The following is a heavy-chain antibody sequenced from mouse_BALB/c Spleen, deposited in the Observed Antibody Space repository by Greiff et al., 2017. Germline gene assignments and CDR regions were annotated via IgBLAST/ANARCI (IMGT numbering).Heavy chain of an antibody. D-gene: IGHD2-10*02. CDR3: AKYGNYTGYFDV. Sequence: VQLQQSGPVLARPGASVKMSRKASGYTFTSYWMHWVKQRPGQGLEWIGAIYPGNSDTSYNQKFKGKAKLTADKSSSTAYMQLSSLTSEDSAVYFCAKYGNYTGYFDVWGAGTTVTVSS. CDR2: IYPGNSDT. V-gene: IGHV1-5*01. J-gene: IGHJ1*01. CDR1: GYTFTSYW.